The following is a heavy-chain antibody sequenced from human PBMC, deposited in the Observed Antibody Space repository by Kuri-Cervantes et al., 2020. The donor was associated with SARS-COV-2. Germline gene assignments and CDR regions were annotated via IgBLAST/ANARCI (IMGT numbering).Heavy chain of an antibody. V-gene: IGHV4-61*01. D-gene: IGHD6-13*01. Sequence: SETLSLTCTVSGGSVSSGSYYWSWIRQPPGKGLEWIGYIYYSGSTNYNPSLKSRVTISVDTSKNQFSLKLSSVTAADTAVYYCARDSARYSSSLDYWGQGTRVTVSS. J-gene: IGHJ4*02. CDR3: ARDSARYSSSLDY. CDR1: GGSVSSGSYY. CDR2: IYYSGST.